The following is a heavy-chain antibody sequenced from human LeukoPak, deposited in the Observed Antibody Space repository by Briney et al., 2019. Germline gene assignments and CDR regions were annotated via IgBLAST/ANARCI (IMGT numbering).Heavy chain of an antibody. V-gene: IGHV3-74*01. CDR1: GFTFSSYW. J-gene: IGHJ6*02. CDR3: ARDKVPLETAMDPYHYYGMDV. D-gene: IGHD5-18*01. Sequence: GGSLRLSCAASGFTFSSYWMHWVRQAPGKGLVWVSRINSDGSSTNYADSVKGRFTISRDNAKNTLYLQMNSLTVEDTAVYYCARDKVPLETAMDPYHYYGMDVWGQGTTVTVSS. CDR2: INSDGSST.